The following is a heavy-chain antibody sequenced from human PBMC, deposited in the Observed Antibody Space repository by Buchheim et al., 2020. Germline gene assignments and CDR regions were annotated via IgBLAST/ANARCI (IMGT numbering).Heavy chain of an antibody. Sequence: QVQLVQSGAEVKKPGSSVKVSCKASGGTFSSYTISWVRQAPGQGLEWMGRIIPILGIANYAQKFQGRIPITADKSTSPAYLELSSLRSEDTAVYYCARTIVVVPAAIPAGNGMDVWGQGTT. V-gene: IGHV1-69*02. CDR3: ARTIVVVPAAIPAGNGMDV. D-gene: IGHD2-2*01. CDR2: IIPILGIA. CDR1: GGTFSSYT. J-gene: IGHJ6*02.